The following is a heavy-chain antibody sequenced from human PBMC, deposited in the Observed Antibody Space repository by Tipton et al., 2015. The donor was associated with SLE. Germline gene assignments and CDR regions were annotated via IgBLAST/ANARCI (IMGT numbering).Heavy chain of an antibody. V-gene: IGHV4-39*07. Sequence: TLSLTCTVSGGSISSSSYYWGWIRQPPGKGLEWIGSIYYSGSTYCNPSLKSRVTISVDTSKNQFSLKLSSVTAADTAVYYCTRDSGFWSWFDSWGQGTLVTVSS. J-gene: IGHJ5*01. CDR1: GGSISSSSYY. CDR3: TRDSGFWSWFDS. D-gene: IGHD3-3*01. CDR2: IYYSGST.